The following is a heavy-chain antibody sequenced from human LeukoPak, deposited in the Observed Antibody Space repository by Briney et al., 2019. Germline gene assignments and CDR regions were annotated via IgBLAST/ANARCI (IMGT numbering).Heavy chain of an antibody. J-gene: IGHJ4*02. CDR1: GGTFSSYA. D-gene: IGHD5-18*01. CDR3: ARDGYSYGSVFDY. Sequence: SVKVSCKASGGTFSSYAISWVRQAPGQGLEWMGGIIPIFGTANYAQKFQGRVTITADESTSTAYMELSSLRSEDTAVYYCARDGYSYGSVFDYWGQGTLVTVSS. CDR2: IIPIFGTA. V-gene: IGHV1-69*13.